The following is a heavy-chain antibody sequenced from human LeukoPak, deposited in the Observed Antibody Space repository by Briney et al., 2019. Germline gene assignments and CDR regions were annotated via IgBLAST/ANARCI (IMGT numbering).Heavy chain of an antibody. CDR2: IYYSGST. Sequence: SETLSLTCTVSGGSISGYYWSWIRQPPGKGLEWIGYIYYSGSTNYNPSLKSRVTISVDTSKNQFSLKLSSVTAADTAVYYCARDQGYCSGGSCYFDYWGQGTLVTVSS. CDR1: GGSISGYY. J-gene: IGHJ4*02. V-gene: IGHV4-59*01. CDR3: ARDQGYCSGGSCYFDY. D-gene: IGHD2-15*01.